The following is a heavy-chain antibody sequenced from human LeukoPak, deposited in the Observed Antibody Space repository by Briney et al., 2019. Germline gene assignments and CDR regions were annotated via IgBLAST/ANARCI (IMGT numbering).Heavy chain of an antibody. CDR1: GDSVSSDSSA. J-gene: IGHJ4*02. CDR3: ATGWALEY. V-gene: IGHV6-1*01. CDR2: TYYRSKWYN. D-gene: IGHD1-14*01. Sequence: SQTLSLTCGISGDSVSSDSSAWNWIRQSPSRGLEWLRRTYYRSKWYNDYAVSVRGRISFNADTSKNQFPLQLNSMTDEDTAMYYCATGWALEYWGQGILVTVSS.